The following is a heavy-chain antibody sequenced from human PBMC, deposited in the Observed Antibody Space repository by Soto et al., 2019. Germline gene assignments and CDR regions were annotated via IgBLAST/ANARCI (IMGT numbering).Heavy chain of an antibody. V-gene: IGHV4-59*01. J-gene: IGHJ4*02. CDR3: ARDLAAVPRAFDY. CDR1: GGSISSYF. Sequence: XETLSLTCTVAGGSISSYFYIWVRQPPGKGLEWIGSVYYTGTTDYNPSLKSRVTISVDTSKTQFSLNLRSVTAADTAVYYCARDLAAVPRAFDYWGRGTLVTVSS. CDR2: VYYTGTT. D-gene: IGHD6-13*01.